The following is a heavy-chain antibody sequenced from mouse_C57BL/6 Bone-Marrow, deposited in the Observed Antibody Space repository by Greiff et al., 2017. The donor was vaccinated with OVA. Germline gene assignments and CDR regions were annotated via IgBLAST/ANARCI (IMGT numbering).Heavy chain of an antibody. V-gene: IGHV1-83*01. CDR2: YPGSGNTY. J-gene: IGHJ1*03. D-gene: IGHD1-1*01. Sequence: VQLQESGPELVKPGASVKMSCKASGYTFTDYYMHWVKQKPGKGLEWIGEIYPGSGNTYYNEKFKGKATLTADTSSSAAYMQLSSLTSEDSAVYFCARNYAVWGTGTTVTVSS. CDR1: YTFTDYYM. CDR3: RNYAV.